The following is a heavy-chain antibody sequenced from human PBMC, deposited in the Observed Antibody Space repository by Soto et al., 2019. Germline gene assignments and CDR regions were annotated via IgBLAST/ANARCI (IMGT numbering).Heavy chain of an antibody. J-gene: IGHJ4*02. CDR3: ASLEVPCSGGSCYSGIDY. CDR2: IIPILGIA. V-gene: IGHV1-69*02. CDR1: GGTFSSYT. D-gene: IGHD2-15*01. Sequence: QVQLVQSGAEVKKPGSSVKVSCKASGGTFSSYTISWVRQAPGQGLEWMGRIIPILGIANHAQKFQGRVTITADKSTSTAYMELSSLRSEDTAVYYCASLEVPCSGGSCYSGIDYWGQGTLVTVSS.